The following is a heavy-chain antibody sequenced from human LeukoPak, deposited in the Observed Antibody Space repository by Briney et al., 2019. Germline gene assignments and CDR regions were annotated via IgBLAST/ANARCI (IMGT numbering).Heavy chain of an antibody. V-gene: IGHV4-34*01. CDR1: GGSLSGYY. J-gene: IGHJ4*02. CDR2: INHSGST. CDR3: ARADQLWLDFDY. D-gene: IGHD5-18*01. Sequence: SETLSLTCAVSGGSLSGYYWTWIRQPPGKGLEWIGEINHSGSTYYNPSLKSRVTISVDTSKNQFSLKLSSVTAADTAVYYCARADQLWLDFDYWGQGTLVTVSS.